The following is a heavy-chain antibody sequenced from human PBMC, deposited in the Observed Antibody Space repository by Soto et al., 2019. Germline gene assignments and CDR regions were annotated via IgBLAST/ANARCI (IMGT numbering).Heavy chain of an antibody. D-gene: IGHD2-2*01. Sequence: GGSLRLSCAASGFTFDDYTMHWVRQAPGKGLEWVSLISWDGGSTYYADSVKGRFTISRDNSKNSLYLQMNSLRTEDTALYYCAKGSPAAIFDPGSFDYWGQGTLVTVSS. J-gene: IGHJ4*02. CDR2: ISWDGGST. CDR1: GFTFDDYT. V-gene: IGHV3-43*01. CDR3: AKGSPAAIFDPGSFDY.